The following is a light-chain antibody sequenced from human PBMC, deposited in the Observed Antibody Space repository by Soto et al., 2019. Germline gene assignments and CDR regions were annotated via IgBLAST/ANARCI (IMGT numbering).Light chain of an antibody. CDR1: QGISNY. J-gene: IGKJ1*01. Sequence: DIQMTQSPSSLSASVGDRVTITCRASQGISNYLAWYQQKPGKVPKLLIYAASTLQSGVPSRFSASGSGTDFTLTISSLQPEDVATYYCQGYNSASTFGQGTKVEIK. CDR2: AAS. CDR3: QGYNSAST. V-gene: IGKV1-27*01.